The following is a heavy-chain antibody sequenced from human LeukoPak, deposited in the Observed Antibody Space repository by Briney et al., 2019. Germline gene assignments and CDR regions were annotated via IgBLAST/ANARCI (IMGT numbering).Heavy chain of an antibody. J-gene: IGHJ6*02. CDR2: ISSSGSTM. CDR1: GFTFSDYY. D-gene: IGHD4-17*01. Sequence: GGSLRLSCAASGFTFSDYYMSWIRQAPGKGLEWVSYISSSGSTMYYADSVKGRFTISRDNAKNSLYLQMNSLRAEDTAVYYCAREDYGNYYYGMDVWGQGTTVTVSS. CDR3: AREDYGNYYYGMDV. V-gene: IGHV3-11*01.